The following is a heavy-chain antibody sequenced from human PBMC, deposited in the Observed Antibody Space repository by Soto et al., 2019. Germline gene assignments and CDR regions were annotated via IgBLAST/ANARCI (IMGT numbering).Heavy chain of an antibody. D-gene: IGHD3-22*01. V-gene: IGHV5-51*01. J-gene: IGHJ4*02. CDR1: GYTFTSYW. Sequence: GESLKTSCKASGYTFTSYWIGWVRQMPGKGLEWMGIIYPSNSETRFSPSFQGQVTLSADKSIFTAYLQWSSLKASDTAIYYCARQAYHYDTYSFGYWGQGTLVTSPQ. CDR2: IYPSNSET. CDR3: ARQAYHYDTYSFGY.